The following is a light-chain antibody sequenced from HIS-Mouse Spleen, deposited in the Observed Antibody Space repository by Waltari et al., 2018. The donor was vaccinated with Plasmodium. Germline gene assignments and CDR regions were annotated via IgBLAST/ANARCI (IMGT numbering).Light chain of an antibody. Sequence: AFRMTKSPSLFSAPTVDRVILTCRASQGISSYLAWYQQKPGKAPKLLIYAASTLQSGVPSRFSGSGSGTDFTLTISCLQSEDFATYYCQQYYSYPFTFGPGTKVDIK. V-gene: IGKV1-8*01. CDR3: QQYYSYPFT. CDR2: AAS. J-gene: IGKJ3*01. CDR1: QGISSY.